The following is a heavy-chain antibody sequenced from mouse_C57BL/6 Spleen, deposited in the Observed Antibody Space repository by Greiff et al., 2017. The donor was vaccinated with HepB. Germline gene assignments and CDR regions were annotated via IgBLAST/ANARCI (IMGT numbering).Heavy chain of an antibody. CDR3: ARSIYYDYDRNAMDY. CDR1: GYTFTDYY. V-gene: IGHV1-76*01. D-gene: IGHD2-4*01. J-gene: IGHJ4*01. CDR2: IYPGSGNT. Sequence: VQLQQSGAELVRPGASVKLSCKASGYTFTDYYINWVKQRPGQGLEWIARIYPGSGNTYYNEKFKGKATLTAEKSSSTAYMQLSSLTSEYSAVYFCARSIYYDYDRNAMDYWGQGTSVTVSS.